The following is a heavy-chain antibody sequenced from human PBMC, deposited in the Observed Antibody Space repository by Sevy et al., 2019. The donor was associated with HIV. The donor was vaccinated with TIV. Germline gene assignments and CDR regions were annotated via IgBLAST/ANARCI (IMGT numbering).Heavy chain of an antibody. CDR3: AWESSHDFWSGYWGYLDY. CDR2: IWYDGSNI. J-gene: IGHJ4*02. CDR1: GFTFSSHG. V-gene: IGHV3-33*03. Sequence: GGSLRLSCAASGFTFSSHGMHWVRQAPGKGPEWVAVIWYDGSNIYYANSAKGRFTISRDNSKNKLYLQMYSLRPEDTAVYYCAWESSHDFWSGYWGYLDYWGQGTLVTVSS. D-gene: IGHD3-3*01.